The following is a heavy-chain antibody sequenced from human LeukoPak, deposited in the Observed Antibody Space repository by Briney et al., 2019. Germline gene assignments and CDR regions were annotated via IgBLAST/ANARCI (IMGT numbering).Heavy chain of an antibody. CDR1: GYTFTSYG. CDR2: ISGYNGNT. J-gene: IGHJ4*02. D-gene: IGHD6-13*01. Sequence: ASVKVSCKASGYTFTSYGISWVRQAPGQGLEWMGWISGYNGNTNYTQKFQGRVTMTTDTSTSTAYMELKNLRSDDTAVYYCARDGGIAAAGTVARKWGQGTLVIVSS. V-gene: IGHV1-18*01. CDR3: ARDGGIAAAGTVARK.